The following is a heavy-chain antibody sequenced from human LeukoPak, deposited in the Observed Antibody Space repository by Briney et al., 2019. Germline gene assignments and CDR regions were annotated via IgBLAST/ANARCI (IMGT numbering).Heavy chain of an antibody. CDR1: GYTFTSYY. CDR3: ARSSSPEGATGS. Sequence: ASVKVSCKASGYTFTSYYMHWVRQAPGQGLEWMGIINPSGGSTSYTQKFQGRATMTRDTSTSTVYMELSSLRSEDTAVYYCARSSSPEGATGSWGQGTLVTVSS. CDR2: INPSGGST. D-gene: IGHD1-26*01. V-gene: IGHV1-46*01. J-gene: IGHJ4*02.